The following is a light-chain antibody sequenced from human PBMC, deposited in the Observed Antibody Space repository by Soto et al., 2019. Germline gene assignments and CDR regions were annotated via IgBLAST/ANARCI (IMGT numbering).Light chain of an antibody. V-gene: IGKV1-39*01. Sequence: DIQMTQSPPSLSASVGDRVTISCRASQSISTSLNWYQEKPGKVPRLLIYAASSLQIGVPSRFSGSGSGTDFTLTISSLQPEDFATYYCQQSYSTPLTFGGGTMVEIK. J-gene: IGKJ4*01. CDR1: QSISTS. CDR3: QQSYSTPLT. CDR2: AAS.